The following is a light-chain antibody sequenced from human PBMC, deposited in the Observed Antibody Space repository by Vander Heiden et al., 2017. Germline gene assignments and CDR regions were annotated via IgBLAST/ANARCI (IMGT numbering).Light chain of an antibody. Sequence: DLQLTQSPSSLSASVGDRLTITCQASQDISTYLIWYQQKPGKAPKLLIYDASKLQAGVPSRFRGSGSGTRFTLTINSLQPEDIATYYWQQYDNLNSFGQGTKLDVK. CDR3: QQYDNLNS. V-gene: IGKV1-33*01. CDR1: QDISTY. CDR2: DAS. J-gene: IGKJ2*03.